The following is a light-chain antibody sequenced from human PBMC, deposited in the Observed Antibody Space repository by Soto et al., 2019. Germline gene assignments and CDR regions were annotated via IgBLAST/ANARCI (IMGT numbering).Light chain of an antibody. Sequence: DIQMTQSPSTLSASVGDRVTITCRASQTIDSWLAWYQQRPGKPPNLLIYKASTLASGVPSRFSGSGSGTEFTLTISRLEPDDFATYYCQHYNSYSEAFGQGTKV. V-gene: IGKV1-5*03. CDR1: QTIDSW. CDR3: QHYNSYSEA. J-gene: IGKJ1*01. CDR2: KAS.